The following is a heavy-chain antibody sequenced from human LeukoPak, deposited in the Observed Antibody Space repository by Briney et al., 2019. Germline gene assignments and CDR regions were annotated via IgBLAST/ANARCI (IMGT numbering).Heavy chain of an antibody. J-gene: IGHJ3*02. D-gene: IGHD4-17*01. V-gene: IGHV1-69*04. CDR3: AGEASNYGDYVYDAFDI. CDR2: IIPILGIA. CDR1: GGTFSSYT. Sequence: ASVKVSCKASGGTFSSYTISWVRQAPGQGLEWMGRIIPILGIANYARKFQGRVTITADKSTSTAYMELSSLRSEDTAVYYCAGEASNYGDYVYDAFDIWGQGTMVTVSS.